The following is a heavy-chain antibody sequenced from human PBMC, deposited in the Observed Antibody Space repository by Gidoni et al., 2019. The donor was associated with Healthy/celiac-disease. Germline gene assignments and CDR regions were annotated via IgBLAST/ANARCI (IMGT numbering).Heavy chain of an antibody. CDR1: GFTFSSYA. CDR2: ISGSGGST. D-gene: IGHD6-13*01. CDR3: ANFIAAAGPGGMDV. V-gene: IGHV3-23*01. Sequence: EVQLLESGGGLVQPGGSLGLSCAASGFTFSSYAMSWVRQAPGKGLEWVSAISGSGGSTYYAGSVKGRFTISRDNSKNTLYLQMNSLRAEDTAVYYCANFIAAAGPGGMDVWGQGTTVTVSS. J-gene: IGHJ6*02.